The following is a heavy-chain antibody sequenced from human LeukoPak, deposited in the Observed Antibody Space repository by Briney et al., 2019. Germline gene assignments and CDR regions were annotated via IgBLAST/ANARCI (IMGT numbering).Heavy chain of an antibody. CDR1: GGSITTGNFY. J-gene: IGHJ2*01. CDR2: IYHSGSP. D-gene: IGHD4-17*01. V-gene: IGHV4-30-4*01. CDR3: PSGRMKTVTTWHFDL. Sequence: KTSQTLSLTCAVSGGSITTGNFYWTWVRQPPGKGLEWIGHIYHSGSPNYNPSLKSRILLSVDTSKNQISLNLTSMTAADTAVYYCPSGRMKTVTTWHFDLWGRGTLVTVSS.